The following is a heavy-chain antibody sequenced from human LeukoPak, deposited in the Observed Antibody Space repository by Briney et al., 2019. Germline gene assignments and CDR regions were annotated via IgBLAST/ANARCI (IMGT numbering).Heavy chain of an antibody. CDR2: IHHTGST. J-gene: IGHJ4*02. CDR3: ARVSTGFHLRYFDWLLRRPFDY. Sequence: SETLSLTCTVSGAPIIKYYWNWIRQPPGKGLEWIGDIHHTGSTYYNPSLKSRVTISVDTSKNQFSLKLSSVTAADTAVYYCARVSTGFHLRYFDWLLRRPFDYWGQGTLVTVSS. D-gene: IGHD3-9*01. CDR1: GAPIIKYY. V-gene: IGHV4-59*12.